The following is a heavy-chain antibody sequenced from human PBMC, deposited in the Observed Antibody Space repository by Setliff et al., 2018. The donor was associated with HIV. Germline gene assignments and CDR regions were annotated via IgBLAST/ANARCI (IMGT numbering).Heavy chain of an antibody. V-gene: IGHV4-34*01. CDR1: GASFNDYY. D-gene: IGHD1-26*01. J-gene: IGHJ4*02. CDR3: ARGLRSSGPYAGGWYYFDF. CDR2: INHSGST. Sequence: PSETLSLTCAVYGASFNDYYWTWIRQSPGQGLEWIGQINHSGSTTSNPSLKSRVAISLHMSKNQISLDLTSVTAADTGVYYCARGLRSSGPYAGGWYYFDFWGQGILVTVS.